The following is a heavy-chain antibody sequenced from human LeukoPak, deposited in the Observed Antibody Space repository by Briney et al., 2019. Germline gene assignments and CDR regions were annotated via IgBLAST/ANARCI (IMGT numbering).Heavy chain of an antibody. J-gene: IGHJ3*02. D-gene: IGHD3-3*01. CDR1: GFRFSDYY. Sequence: GGSLRLSCVGSGFRFSDYYMSWIRQAPGKGLEWVSYISNDSVDKYYVDSVRGRFTISRDNAKKSMYLQMSGLRVEDTAVYYCARRDWVSGAVRAFDIWGQGAMVTVSS. V-gene: IGHV3-11*04. CDR2: ISNDSVDK. CDR3: ARRDWVSGAVRAFDI.